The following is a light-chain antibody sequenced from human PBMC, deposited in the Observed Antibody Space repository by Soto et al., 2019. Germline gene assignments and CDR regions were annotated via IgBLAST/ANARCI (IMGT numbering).Light chain of an antibody. Sequence: EIVLTQSPATLSFSPGERATLSCRASHSVSSYLAWYQQKPGQAPRLLVHGASTRATGIPARFSGSGSGTEFTLTISSLQSEDFGVYYCQQYNNWPPWTFGQGTKVDIK. CDR1: HSVSSY. J-gene: IGKJ1*01. CDR2: GAS. CDR3: QQYNNWPPWT. V-gene: IGKV3-15*01.